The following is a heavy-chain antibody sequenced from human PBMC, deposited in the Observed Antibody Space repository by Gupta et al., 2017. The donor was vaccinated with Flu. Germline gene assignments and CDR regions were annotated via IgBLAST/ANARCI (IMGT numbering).Heavy chain of an antibody. CDR2: ISGSSGDI. J-gene: IGHJ5*02. V-gene: IGHV3-23*01. CDR1: GFSFSTSF. CDR3: AKIWLDGFFDFNWFDP. Sequence: EVYLLESGGGSVQPGGSLRLPCAVSGFSFSTSFIGRVRQAPGKGLEWVSGISGSSGDIYYADSVKGRFTISRDNPKNTVYLQMNGLRADDTAVYYCAKIWLDGFFDFNWFDPWGQGALVTVSS. D-gene: IGHD3-9*01.